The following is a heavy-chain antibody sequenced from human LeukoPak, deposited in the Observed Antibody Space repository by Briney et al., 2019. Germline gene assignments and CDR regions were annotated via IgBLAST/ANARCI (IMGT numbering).Heavy chain of an antibody. Sequence: GGSLRLSCAASGFTFDDYTMHWVRQAPGKGLEWVSLISWDGGSTYYADSVKGRFTISRDNSKNSLYLPMNSLRTEDTALYYCAKEMKIFRKERGRSSTSCYDQYFDYWGQGTLVTVSS. CDR1: GFTFDDYT. CDR3: AKEMKIFRKERGRSSTSCYDQYFDY. D-gene: IGHD2-2*01. V-gene: IGHV3-43*01. J-gene: IGHJ4*02. CDR2: ISWDGGST.